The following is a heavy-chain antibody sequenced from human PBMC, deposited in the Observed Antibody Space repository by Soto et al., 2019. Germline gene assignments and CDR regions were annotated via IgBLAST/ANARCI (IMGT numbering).Heavy chain of an antibody. Sequence: QVQLVESGGGVVQPGRSLRLSCAASGFTFSTYGMHWVRQAPGKGLEWVALISYDDHYKYYADSVKGRFTISRDNYKNKLYLQMNSLRVEDTAVYYCASYDIGVLPPGLQRVDTPMVELEYWGQGTLVTVSS. CDR3: ASYDIGVLPPGLQRVDTPMVELEY. CDR2: ISYDDHYK. V-gene: IGHV3-30*03. D-gene: IGHD2-2*01. J-gene: IGHJ4*02. CDR1: GFTFSTYG.